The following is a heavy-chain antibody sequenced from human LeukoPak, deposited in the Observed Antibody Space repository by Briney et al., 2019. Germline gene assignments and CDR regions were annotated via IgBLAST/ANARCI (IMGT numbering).Heavy chain of an antibody. J-gene: IGHJ6*03. V-gene: IGHV4-34*01. CDR1: GGSFSGYY. CDR3: ARGEYYDFWSGYYRYYYYMDV. CDR2: INHSGST. D-gene: IGHD3-3*01. Sequence: SETLSLTYAVYGGSFSGYYWSWIRQPPGKGLEWIGEINHSGSTNYNPSLKSRVTISVDTSKNQFSLKLSSVTAADTAVYYCARGEYYDFWSGYYRYYYYMDVWGKGTTVTVSS.